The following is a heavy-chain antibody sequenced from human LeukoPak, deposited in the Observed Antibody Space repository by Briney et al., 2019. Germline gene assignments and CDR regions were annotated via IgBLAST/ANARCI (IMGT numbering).Heavy chain of an antibody. Sequence: GGSLRLSCAASGFTFSSYAMHWVRQAPGKGLEWVSGISWNSGSIGYADSVKGRFTISRDNAKNSLYLQMNSLRAEDTALYYCAKDWAAVAGTSFDYWGQGTLVTVSS. CDR2: ISWNSGSI. V-gene: IGHV3-9*01. D-gene: IGHD6-19*01. J-gene: IGHJ4*02. CDR3: AKDWAAVAGTSFDY. CDR1: GFTFSSYA.